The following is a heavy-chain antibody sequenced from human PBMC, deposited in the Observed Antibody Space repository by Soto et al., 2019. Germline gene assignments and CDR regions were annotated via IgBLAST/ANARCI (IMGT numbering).Heavy chain of an antibody. Sequence: SETLSLTSPVSGGTIASSLHYWDWIRQPPGKGLEWIGGIYYSGSSYYNPSLKSRVTISVDTSKNQFSLKLSSVTAADTAVYYCARQVTIAVAGGDHYYGMDVWGQGTTVTVSS. J-gene: IGHJ6*02. CDR1: GGTIASSLHY. D-gene: IGHD6-19*01. CDR3: ARQVTIAVAGGDHYYGMDV. CDR2: IYYSGSS. V-gene: IGHV4-39*01.